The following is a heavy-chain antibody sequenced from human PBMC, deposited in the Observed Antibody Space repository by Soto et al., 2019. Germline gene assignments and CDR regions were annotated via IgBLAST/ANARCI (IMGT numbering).Heavy chain of an antibody. D-gene: IGHD1-26*01. J-gene: IGHJ5*02. CDR3: TRSERCPSSWCGP. CDR1: GGSFRNYY. V-gene: IGHV4-34*01. CDR2: VNHRGRA. Sequence: SETLSLTCGAYGGSFRNYYWIWVRQPPGKGLEWIGEVNHRGRATYHPSLQSRVTISLDTPNNHYSQNMTSLTAADTALYVCTRSERCPSSWCGPRGQRTQGTVSS.